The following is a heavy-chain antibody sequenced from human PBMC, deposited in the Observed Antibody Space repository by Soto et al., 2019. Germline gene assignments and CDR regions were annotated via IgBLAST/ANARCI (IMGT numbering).Heavy chain of an antibody. CDR1: GGTFSNYG. V-gene: IGHV1-69*13. D-gene: IGHD3-22*01. J-gene: IGHJ4*02. CDR2: IIPIFGTA. CDR3: ARDGTLYDSSAYYYLY. Sequence: ASVKVSCKASGGTFSNYGVNWVRQAPGQGLEWMGGIIPIFGTAKYAQKFRGRVTITADDSTRTAYMELSSLRSEDTAVHYCARDGTLYDSSAYYYLYWGQGTLVTVPS.